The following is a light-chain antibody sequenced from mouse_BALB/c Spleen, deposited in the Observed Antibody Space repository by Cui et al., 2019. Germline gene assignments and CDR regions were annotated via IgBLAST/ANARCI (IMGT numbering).Light chain of an antibody. CDR3: QQYHSYP. V-gene: IGKV4-61*01. CDR1: SSVSY. J-gene: IGKJ2*01. CDR2: RTS. Sequence: QIVLTQSPTIMSASQGEKVTISCSAISSVSYMYWYQQKPGSSTKPLIYRTSNLASGVPARFSGSGSGISYSLTISSMEAEDAATYYCQQYHSYPFGGGTKLEIK.